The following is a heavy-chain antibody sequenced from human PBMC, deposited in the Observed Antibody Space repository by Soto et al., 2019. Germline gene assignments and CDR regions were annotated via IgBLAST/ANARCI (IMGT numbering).Heavy chain of an antibody. J-gene: IGHJ6*02. V-gene: IGHV3-7*01. CDR1: GFTFSSYW. CDR3: ARDNYDSSGYYYYYYYGMDV. CDR2: IKQDGSEK. D-gene: IGHD3-22*01. Sequence: PGGSLRLSCAASGFTFSSYWMSWVRQAPGKGLEWVANIKQDGSEKYYVDSVKGRFTISRDNAKNSLYLQMNSLRAEDTAVYYCARDNYDSSGYYYYYYYGMDVWGQGTTVTVS.